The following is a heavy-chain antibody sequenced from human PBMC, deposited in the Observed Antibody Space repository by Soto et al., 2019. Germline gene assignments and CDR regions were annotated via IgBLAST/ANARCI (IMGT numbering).Heavy chain of an antibody. Sequence: SLAFPISGGSISGYYWTWIRQPPGKGVEGIGYIFYSGVTNYNPSLKSRVTLSVDTSKNQFSLKLRCVTAADTAVYYCARVGSSGGSTDYRGGGTLVTVSS. V-gene: IGHV4-59*01. J-gene: IGHJ4*02. D-gene: IGHD6-19*01. CDR1: GGSISGYY. CDR3: ARVGSSGGSTDY. CDR2: IFYSGVT.